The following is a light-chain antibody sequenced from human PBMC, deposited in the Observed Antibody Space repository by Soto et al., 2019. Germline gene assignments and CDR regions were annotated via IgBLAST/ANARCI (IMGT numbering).Light chain of an antibody. J-gene: IGKJ1*01. CDR2: GAS. CDR1: QSVSSGF. CDR3: QQYGSSPKT. V-gene: IGKV3-20*01. Sequence: EIVLTQSPGTLSLSPGERATLSCRASQSVSSGFLAWYQQQPGQAPRLLIYGASSRATGIPDRFSGSGSGTEFTLTISRLEREDFAVYYCQQYGSSPKTFGQGTKVEIK.